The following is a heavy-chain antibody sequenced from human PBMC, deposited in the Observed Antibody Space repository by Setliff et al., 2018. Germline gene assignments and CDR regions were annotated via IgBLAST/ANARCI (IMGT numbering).Heavy chain of an antibody. CDR3: ARRADGYNDFFDS. Sequence: GESLKISCKGSGYSFSNYWIGWVRQMPGKGLEWMGLIWPSDSDTKYSPSFQGRVTISADKSINTAYLEWSSLQASDTAMYYCARRADGYNDFFDSWGQGTLVTVSS. D-gene: IGHD6-25*01. V-gene: IGHV5-51*01. CDR1: GYSFSNYW. J-gene: IGHJ4*02. CDR2: IWPSDSDT.